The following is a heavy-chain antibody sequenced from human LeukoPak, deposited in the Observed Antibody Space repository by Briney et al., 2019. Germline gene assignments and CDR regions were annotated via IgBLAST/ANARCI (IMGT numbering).Heavy chain of an antibody. CDR2: INANSGGT. CDR3: ACASGNYYNGNYFDY. J-gene: IGHJ4*02. Sequence: GASVKVSCKASGYTFTGYNMHWVRQAPGQGLEWMGWINANSGGTNYAQKLQGRVTMTRDTSISTAFMELSRLSSDDTAVYYCACASGNYYNGNYFDYWGQGTLVTVSS. V-gene: IGHV1-2*02. D-gene: IGHD3-10*01. CDR1: GYTFTGYN.